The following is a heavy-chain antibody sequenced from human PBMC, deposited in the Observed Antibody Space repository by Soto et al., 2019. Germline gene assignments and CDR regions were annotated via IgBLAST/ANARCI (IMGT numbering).Heavy chain of an antibody. Sequence: PGGSLRLSCAASGFTFSSYAMSWVRQAPGKGLEWVSAISGSGGSTYYADSVKGRFTISRDNSKNTLYLQMNSLRAEDTAVYYCAKARGWLQIGYNWFDPWGQGTLVTVSS. D-gene: IGHD5-12*01. J-gene: IGHJ5*02. CDR2: ISGSGGST. V-gene: IGHV3-23*01. CDR1: GFTFSSYA. CDR3: AKARGWLQIGYNWFDP.